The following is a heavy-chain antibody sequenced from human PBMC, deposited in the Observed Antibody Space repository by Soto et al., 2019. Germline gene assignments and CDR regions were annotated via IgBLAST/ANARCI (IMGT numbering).Heavy chain of an antibody. J-gene: IGHJ4*02. CDR3: AKDAPGSGWLSDY. Sequence: LRLSCAASGFTFSIYAMSWVRQAPGKGLEWVSTIGGSGGGTSYADFVRGHFTISRDNSRNTLYLQMNNVRAEDTAVYYCAKDAPGSGWLSDYWGQGTLVTVSS. CDR1: GFTFSIYA. D-gene: IGHD3-22*01. CDR2: IGGSGGGT. V-gene: IGHV3-23*01.